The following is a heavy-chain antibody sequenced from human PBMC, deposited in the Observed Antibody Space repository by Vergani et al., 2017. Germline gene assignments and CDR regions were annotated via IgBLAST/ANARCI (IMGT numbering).Heavy chain of an antibody. V-gene: IGHV3-21*01. J-gene: IGHJ4*02. CDR2: ISSSSSYI. Sequence: EVQLVESGGGLVKPGGSLRLSCAASGFTFSSYSMNWVRQAPGKGLEWVSSISSSSSYIYYADSVKGRFTISRDNAKNSLYLQMNSLRAEDTAVYYCAKERDSSSWYSSLDYWGQGTLVTVSS. CDR1: GFTFSSYS. CDR3: AKERDSSSWYSSLDY. D-gene: IGHD6-13*01.